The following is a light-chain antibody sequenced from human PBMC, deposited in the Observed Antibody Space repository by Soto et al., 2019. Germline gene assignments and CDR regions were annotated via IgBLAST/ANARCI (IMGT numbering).Light chain of an antibody. Sequence: QSALTQPASVSGSPGQSITISCTGTSSDVGGYNYVSWYQQHPGKAPKLMIYEVSNRPSGVSNRFSGSKSGNTASLTISVRQAEDEADYYCSSYTSSSTRVFGTGTKVTVL. CDR2: EVS. V-gene: IGLV2-14*01. CDR3: SSYTSSSTRV. CDR1: SSDVGGYNY. J-gene: IGLJ1*01.